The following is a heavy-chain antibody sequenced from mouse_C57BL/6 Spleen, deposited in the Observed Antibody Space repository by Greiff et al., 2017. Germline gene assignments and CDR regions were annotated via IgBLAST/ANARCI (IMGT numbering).Heavy chain of an antibody. J-gene: IGHJ3*01. V-gene: IGHV1-42*01. CDR1: GYTFTGYY. Sequence: EVQLQQSGAELVKPGASVKLSCKASGYTFTGYYMNWVKQSTEKSLEWIGEINPRNGSTHDNQKFKAKATLTVDKSSSTAYMQLKSLTSEDSAVYYCARGGSSSSWFSYWGQGTLVTVS. D-gene: IGHD1-1*01. CDR3: ARGGSSSSWFSY. CDR2: INPRNGST.